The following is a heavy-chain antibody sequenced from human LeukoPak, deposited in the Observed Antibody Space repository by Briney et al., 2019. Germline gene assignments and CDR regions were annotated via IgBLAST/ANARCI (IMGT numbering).Heavy chain of an antibody. CDR2: IKQDGGEK. CDR3: ARDRYITRSWGYDFDY. Sequence: GSLRLSCAVSGFTSSSYWMSWVRQAPGKGLEWGANIKQDGGEKYYVDSVKGRFTISRDNAKNSLYLQMNTLRAEDTAVYYCARDRYITRSWGYDFDYWGQGILVTVSS. D-gene: IGHD6-13*01. CDR1: GFTSSSYW. V-gene: IGHV3-7*01. J-gene: IGHJ4*02.